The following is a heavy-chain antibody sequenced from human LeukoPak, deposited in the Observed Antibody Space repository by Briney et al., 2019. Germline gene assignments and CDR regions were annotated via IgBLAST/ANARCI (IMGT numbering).Heavy chain of an antibody. CDR1: GFTFTTYG. D-gene: IGHD2-15*01. V-gene: IGHV3-23*01. CDR2: VSSTGVTT. CDR3: AKNGDRGAFCSGGTCYPYYYYYMDV. J-gene: IGHJ6*03. Sequence: GGTLRLSCAASGFTFTTYGMSWVRQAPGKGLKWVSAVSSTGVTTYYADSVKGRFTISRDNSKNTLFLQINSLRAEDTAVYYCAKNGDRGAFCSGGTCYPYYYYYMDVWGKGTTVTISS.